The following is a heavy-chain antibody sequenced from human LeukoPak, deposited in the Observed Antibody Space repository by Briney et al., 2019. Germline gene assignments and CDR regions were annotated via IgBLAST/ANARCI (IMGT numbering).Heavy chain of an antibody. CDR2: ISGSGGST. Sequence: GGSLRLSCAASGFTVSSNYMSWVRQAPGKGLEWVSVISGSGGSTYYADSVKGRFTISRDNSKNTLFLQMNSLRPEDTAVYYCARSSGWSFDHWGQGTLVTVSS. CDR3: ARSSGWSFDH. D-gene: IGHD6-19*01. CDR1: GFTVSSNY. J-gene: IGHJ4*02. V-gene: IGHV3-53*05.